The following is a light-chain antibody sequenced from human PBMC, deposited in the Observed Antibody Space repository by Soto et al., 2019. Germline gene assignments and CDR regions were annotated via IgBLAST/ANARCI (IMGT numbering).Light chain of an antibody. CDR2: SAS. CDR3: QQSYSTLPFT. Sequence: DIQLTQSPSFLSASVGDRVTITCRASQTISVYLNWYQQKPGRAPDVLIYSASTRRSGVPSRFSGSGSGTDFTLTISSLQPEDFATYYCQQSYSTLPFTFGPGTRLEIK. J-gene: IGKJ5*01. V-gene: IGKV1-39*01. CDR1: QTISVY.